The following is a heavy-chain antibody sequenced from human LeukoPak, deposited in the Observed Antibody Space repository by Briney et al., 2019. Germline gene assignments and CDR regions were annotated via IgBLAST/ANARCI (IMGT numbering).Heavy chain of an antibody. V-gene: IGHV3-30*02. J-gene: IGHJ4*02. Sequence: QPGGSLSLSCAPSGFTFSSYGMHCVRQAPGKGRGCVAFIRYDGSNKYYADSVKGRFTISRDNSQHTPYLQMNSLRAEDPAVYYCAKDNRRAVAGSLAPDYWGQGTLVTVSS. CDR1: GFTFSSYG. CDR2: IRYDGSNK. CDR3: AKDNRRAVAGSLAPDY. D-gene: IGHD6-19*01.